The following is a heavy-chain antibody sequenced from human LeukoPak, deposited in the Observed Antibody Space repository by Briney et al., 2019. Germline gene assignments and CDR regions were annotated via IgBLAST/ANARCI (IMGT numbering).Heavy chain of an antibody. CDR1: GFTVSSNY. CDR3: ARDRSLVYDILTGTYYYYYYYMDA. V-gene: IGHV3-53*01. D-gene: IGHD3-9*01. J-gene: IGHJ6*03. CDR2: IYSGGST. Sequence: SGGSLRLSCAASGFTVSSNYMSWVRQAPGKGLEWVSVIYSGGSTYYADSVKGRFTISRDNAKNSLYLQMNSLRAEDTAVYYCARDRSLVYDILTGTYYYYYYYMDAWGKGTTVTVFS.